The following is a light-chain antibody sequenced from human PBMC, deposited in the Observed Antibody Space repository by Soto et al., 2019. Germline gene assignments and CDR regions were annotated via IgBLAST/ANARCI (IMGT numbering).Light chain of an antibody. CDR2: GNN. Sequence: QCVPTQPPSMSGAPGQRVIISWTGSSSNIGAGYDVHWYKQLPGTAPKLLIYGNNIRPSGVPDRFSGSKSGTSPSLAITGLQAEDEADYYCQSYDSSLGVVFGGGTKLTVL. CDR3: QSYDSSLGVV. CDR1: SSNIGAGYD. J-gene: IGLJ3*02. V-gene: IGLV1-40*01.